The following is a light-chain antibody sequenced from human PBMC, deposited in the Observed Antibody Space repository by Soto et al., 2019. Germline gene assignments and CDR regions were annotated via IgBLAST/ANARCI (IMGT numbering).Light chain of an antibody. J-gene: IGKJ4*01. CDR1: QSVNKS. V-gene: IGKV3-11*01. CDR2: AAS. Sequence: EIVLTQSPATLSLSPGERATLSCRASQSVNKSLPWYQQKPGQAPRLLIYAASNRATGFPARFSGSGSGTDFTLSISRQEPEDFAIYYCQQSFVWLTFGGGTKVEI. CDR3: QQSFVWLT.